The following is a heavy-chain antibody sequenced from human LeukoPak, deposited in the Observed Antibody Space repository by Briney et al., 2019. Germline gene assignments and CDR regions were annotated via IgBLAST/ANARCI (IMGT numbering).Heavy chain of an antibody. CDR1: GYTFTSYG. J-gene: IGHJ4*02. CDR2: ISAYNGNT. D-gene: IGHD6-13*01. CDR3: ARAPAGAAAGTYVGY. V-gene: IGHV1-18*01. Sequence: GASVKVSCKASGYTFTSYGISWVRQAPGQGLEWMGWISAYNGNTNYAQKLQGRVTMTTDTSTSTAYMELRSLRSDDTAVYYCARAPAGAAAGTYVGYWGQGTLVTVSS.